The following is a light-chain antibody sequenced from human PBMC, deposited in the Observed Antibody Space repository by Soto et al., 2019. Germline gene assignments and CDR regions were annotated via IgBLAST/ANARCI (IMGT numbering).Light chain of an antibody. CDR1: QSVSSY. CDR2: DAS. Sequence: EIVLTQSPATLSLSPGERATLSCWASQSVSSYFDWYQQKPGQAPRLLIYDASNRATGIPARLSGSGSGTDFALTISSLEPDDFAVYYCQQRGNWPVTFGQGTRVDIK. CDR3: QQRGNWPVT. J-gene: IGKJ1*01. V-gene: IGKV3-11*01.